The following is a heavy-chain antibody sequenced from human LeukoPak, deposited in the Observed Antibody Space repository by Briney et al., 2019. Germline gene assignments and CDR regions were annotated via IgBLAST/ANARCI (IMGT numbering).Heavy chain of an antibody. CDR1: GFTFSNAW. J-gene: IGHJ3*02. CDR2: ISGTGGST. V-gene: IGHV3-23*01. Sequence: GGSLRLSCAASGFTFSNAWMSWVRQSPGKGLEWVSAISGTGGSTHYADSVKGRCTISRDNSKNTLYLQMNSLRAEDTAVYYCAKMEGSGGSCYYAFDIWGQGTMVTVSS. D-gene: IGHD2-15*01. CDR3: AKMEGSGGSCYYAFDI.